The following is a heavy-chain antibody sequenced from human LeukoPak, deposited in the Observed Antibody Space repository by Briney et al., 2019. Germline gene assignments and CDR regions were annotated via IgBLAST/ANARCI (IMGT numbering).Heavy chain of an antibody. Sequence: GASVKVSCKASGYTFSSYYIYWVRQAPGQGLEWMGILNPSGGSTTYAQKFQGRVTMTRDTPTSTVYMEMSSQRSEDTAVYYCARDEGSSGLVDYWGQGTLVTVSS. CDR1: GYTFSSYY. V-gene: IGHV1-46*01. CDR3: ARDEGSSGLVDY. CDR2: LNPSGGST. J-gene: IGHJ4*02. D-gene: IGHD6-19*01.